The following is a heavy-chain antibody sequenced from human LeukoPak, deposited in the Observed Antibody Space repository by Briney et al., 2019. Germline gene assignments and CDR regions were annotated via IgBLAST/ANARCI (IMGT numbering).Heavy chain of an antibody. CDR1: GFTVSSYS. V-gene: IGHV3-21*01. D-gene: IGHD1-26*01. Sequence: PGGSLRLSCAASGFTVSSYSMNWVRQAPGKGLEWVSSISSSSSYIYYADSVKGRFTISRDNAKNSLYLQMNSLRAEDTAVYYCARDYRRASGTYDYWGQGTLVTVSS. J-gene: IGHJ4*02. CDR2: ISSSSSYI. CDR3: ARDYRRASGTYDY.